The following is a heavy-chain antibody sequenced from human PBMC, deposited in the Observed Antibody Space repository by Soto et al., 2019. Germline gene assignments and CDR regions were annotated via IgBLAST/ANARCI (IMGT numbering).Heavy chain of an antibody. D-gene: IGHD3-3*01. V-gene: IGHV3-48*04. J-gene: IGHJ3*02. CDR2: ISSSGSTI. Sequence: QPGGSLRLSCAAARFTFSDYGMHWVRQAPGKGLQWVSYISSSGSTIYYADSVKGRFTISRDNAKNSLYLQMNSLRAEDTAVYYCARVLTLGRYYDFWSGYSDAFDIWGQGTMVTVSS. CDR3: ARVLTLGRYYDFWSGYSDAFDI. CDR1: RFTFSDYG.